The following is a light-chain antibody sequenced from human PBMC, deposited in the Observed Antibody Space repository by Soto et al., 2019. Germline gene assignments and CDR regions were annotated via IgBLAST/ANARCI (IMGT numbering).Light chain of an antibody. J-gene: IGLJ1*01. CDR2: DAT. CDR3: GSYAGSNNFV. Sequence: VLPQPPSASGSPGQSVTISRTGISSDFGGYNFVSWYQQHPGKAPKLMIYDATKRPSGVPDRFVGSKSGNTASLTVSGLQAEDEADYYCGSYAGSNNFVFGTGTKVTVL. V-gene: IGLV2-8*01. CDR1: SSDFGGYNF.